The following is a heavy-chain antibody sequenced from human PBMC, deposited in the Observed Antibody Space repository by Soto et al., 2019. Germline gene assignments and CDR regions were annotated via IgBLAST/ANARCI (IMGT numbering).Heavy chain of an antibody. V-gene: IGHV1-69*13. CDR3: AKSRRFGSEYDSFDI. CDR2: IIPVFNTA. D-gene: IGHD5-12*01. J-gene: IGHJ3*02. CDR1: GGTFSSYA. Sequence: GASVKVSCKASGGTFSSYALSWVRQAPGQGLEWMGGIIPVFNTANYAQKFQGRITIIADESTSTAYMELSSLRSEDTAVYYCAKSRRFGSEYDSFDIWGRGTMVTVSS.